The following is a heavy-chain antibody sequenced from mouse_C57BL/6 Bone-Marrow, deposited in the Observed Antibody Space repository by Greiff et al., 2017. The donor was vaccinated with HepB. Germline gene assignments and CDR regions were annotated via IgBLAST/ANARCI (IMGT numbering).Heavy chain of an antibody. J-gene: IGHJ1*03. CDR2: INPNNGGT. CDR3: ARRNYSNYYWYFDV. Sequence: EVQLQQSGPELVKPGASVKISCKASGYTFTDYYMNWVKQSHGKSLEWIGDINPNNGGTSYNQKFKGKATLTVDKSSSTAYMELRSLTSEDSAVYYCARRNYSNYYWYFDVWGTGTTVTVSS. CDR1: GYTFTDYY. D-gene: IGHD2-5*01. V-gene: IGHV1-26*01.